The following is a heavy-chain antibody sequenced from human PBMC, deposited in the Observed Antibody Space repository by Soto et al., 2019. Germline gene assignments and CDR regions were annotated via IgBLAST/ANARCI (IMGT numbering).Heavy chain of an antibody. J-gene: IGHJ6*02. CDR2: IWYDGSNK. CDR1: GFTFSSYG. Sequence: GGSLKLSCAASGFTFSSYGMHWVRQAPGKGLEWVAVIWYDGSNKYYADSVKGRFTISRDNSKNTLYLQMNSLRAEDTAVYYCARGFLDGEIYYYYYGMDVWGQGTTVTVSS. CDR3: ARGFLDGEIYYYYYGMDV. D-gene: IGHD3-10*01. V-gene: IGHV3-33*01.